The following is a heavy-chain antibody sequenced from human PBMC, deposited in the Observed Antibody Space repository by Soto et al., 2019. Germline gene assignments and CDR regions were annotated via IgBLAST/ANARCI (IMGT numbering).Heavy chain of an antibody. CDR1: GGTFRSYA. D-gene: IGHD4-17*01. CDR3: VRGADYGGNGYGMDV. V-gene: IGHV1-69*01. Sequence: QVQLVQSGAEVKKPGSAVKVSCEASGGTFRSYAISWVRQAPGQGLEWMGGIIPIFGTANYAQKFQGRVTITADESMSTAYMELSSLRSEDTAVYYCVRGADYGGNGYGMDVWGQGTTVTVSS. J-gene: IGHJ6*02. CDR2: IIPIFGTA.